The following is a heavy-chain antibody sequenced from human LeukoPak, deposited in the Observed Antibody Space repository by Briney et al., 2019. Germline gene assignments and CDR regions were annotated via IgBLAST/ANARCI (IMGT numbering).Heavy chain of an antibody. V-gene: IGHV3-48*01. D-gene: IGHD4-11*01. CDR1: GFSYISYG. CDR2: ISSGGSTR. CDR3: ARDDNSVRDFDS. Sequence: GESLRLXCTASGFSYISYGMNWVRQAPGKGLEWVSYISSGGSTRYYADSVKGRFTISRDNAKNSLYLQMNSLRAEDTAVYYCARDDNSVRDFDSWGQGTLVTVSS. J-gene: IGHJ4*02.